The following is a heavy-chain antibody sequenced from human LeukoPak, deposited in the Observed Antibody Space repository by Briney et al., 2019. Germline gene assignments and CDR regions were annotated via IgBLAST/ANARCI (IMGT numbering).Heavy chain of an antibody. D-gene: IGHD6-19*01. CDR2: IKQDGSEK. V-gene: IGHV3-7*01. CDR1: GFTSSSYW. J-gene: IGHJ4*02. CDR3: AIQQWLASPIDY. Sequence: GGSLRLSCAASGFTSSSYWMSWVRQAPGKGREGVANIKQDGSEKYYVDSVKGRFTISRDNAKNSLYLQMNSLRAEDTAVYYCAIQQWLASPIDYWGQGTLVTASS.